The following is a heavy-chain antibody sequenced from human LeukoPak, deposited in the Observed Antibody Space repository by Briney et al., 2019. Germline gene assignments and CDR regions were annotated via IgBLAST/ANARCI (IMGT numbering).Heavy chain of an antibody. Sequence: GGSLRLSCAASGFTFDDYAMHWVRQAPGKGLEWVSLISGDGGSTYYADSVKGRFTISRDSSKNSLYLQMNSLRTEDTALYYCAKEGSSGWPDAFDIWGQGTMVTVSS. CDR1: GFTFDDYA. CDR3: AKEGSSGWPDAFDI. D-gene: IGHD6-19*01. J-gene: IGHJ3*02. CDR2: ISGDGGST. V-gene: IGHV3-43*02.